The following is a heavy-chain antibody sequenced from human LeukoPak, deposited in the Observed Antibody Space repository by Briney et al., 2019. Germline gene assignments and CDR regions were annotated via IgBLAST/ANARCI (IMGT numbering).Heavy chain of an antibody. V-gene: IGHV3-11*04. CDR2: ISSSGSTI. CDR1: GLTFSDYY. CDR3: ARGSEQWLPVDDAFDI. D-gene: IGHD6-19*01. Sequence: TGGSLRLSCAASGLTFSDYYMSWIRQAPGKGLEWVSYISSSGSTIYYADSVKGRFTISRDNAKNSLYLQMNSLRAEDTAVYYCARGSEQWLPVDDAFDIWGQGTMVTVSS. J-gene: IGHJ3*02.